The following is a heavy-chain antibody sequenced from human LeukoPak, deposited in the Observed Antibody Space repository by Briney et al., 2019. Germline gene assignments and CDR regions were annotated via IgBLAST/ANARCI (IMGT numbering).Heavy chain of an antibody. J-gene: IGHJ4*02. CDR2: ISVYNGYT. V-gene: IGHV1-18*01. Sequence: ASMKVSCKASGYTFTNYGISWVRQAPGQGLEWMGWISVYNGYTEYAQKLQGRVTMTTDTSTSTAYMELRSLRSDDTAVYYCAKNGSSYCDNWGQGTLVTVSS. D-gene: IGHD6-13*01. CDR3: AKNGSSYCDN. CDR1: GYTFTNYG.